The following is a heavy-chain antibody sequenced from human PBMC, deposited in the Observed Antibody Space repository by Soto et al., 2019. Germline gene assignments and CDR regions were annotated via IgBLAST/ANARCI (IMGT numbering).Heavy chain of an antibody. CDR2: ISAYTDAP. D-gene: IGHD2-2*01. J-gene: IGHJ5*02. Sequence: GXSVKVSCKASVYTFTNFGVTWVRRAPGQGLEWMGWISAYTDAPNYAQKFQGRVTMTIDTSTSTSYMDLRSLTSDDTAVYYCAKLIPGVEAWFDHWGQGTLVTVSS. V-gene: IGHV1-18*01. CDR1: VYTFTNFG. CDR3: AKLIPGVEAWFDH.